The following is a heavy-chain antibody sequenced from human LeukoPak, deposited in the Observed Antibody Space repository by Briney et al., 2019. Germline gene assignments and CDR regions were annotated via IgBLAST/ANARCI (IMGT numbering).Heavy chain of an antibody. D-gene: IGHD3-16*02. Sequence: PETLSLTCTVSGGSISSYYWSWIRQPQGKGLEWIGYISYSGNTNYNPSFKSRVTISVDTSNNQFSLKLSSVTAADTAVYYCARYVWGSYPTFEDYWGQGTLVTVSS. CDR3: ARYVWGSYPTFEDY. CDR1: GGSISSYY. CDR2: ISYSGNT. V-gene: IGHV4-59*01. J-gene: IGHJ4*02.